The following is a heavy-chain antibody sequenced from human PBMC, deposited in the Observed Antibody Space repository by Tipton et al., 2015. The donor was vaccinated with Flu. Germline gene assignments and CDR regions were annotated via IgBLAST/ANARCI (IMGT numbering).Heavy chain of an antibody. V-gene: IGHV4-59*06. J-gene: IGHJ4*02. CDR2: IYYSGST. CDR3: ARALQNYFDY. CDR1: GEPLGTHY. Sequence: TLSLTCTVSGEPLGTHYWTWFRQPAGKGLEWIGYIYYSGSTYYNPSLKSRVTISIDTSKNQFSLKLSSVTAADTAVYYCARALQNYFDYWGQGTLVIVSS.